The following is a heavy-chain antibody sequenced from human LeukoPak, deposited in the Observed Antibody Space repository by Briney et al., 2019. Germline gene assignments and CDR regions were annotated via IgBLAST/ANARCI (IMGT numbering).Heavy chain of an antibody. J-gene: IGHJ3*02. V-gene: IGHV1-69*13. CDR1: GGTFSSYA. CDR2: IIPIFGTA. CDR3: ARDYGSGSYYNPLFDI. Sequence: SVKVSCKASGGTFSSYAISWVRQAPGQGLEWMGGIIPIFGTANYAQKFQGRVTITADESTSTAYMELSSLRSEDTAVYYCARDYGSGSYYNPLFDIWGQGTMVIVSS. D-gene: IGHD3-10*01.